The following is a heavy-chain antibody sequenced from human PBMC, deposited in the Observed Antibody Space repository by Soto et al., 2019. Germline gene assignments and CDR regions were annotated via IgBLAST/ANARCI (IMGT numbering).Heavy chain of an antibody. CDR2: TSSDGNNR. V-gene: IGHV3-30*18. CDR3: AKGGTGWTDVLDI. J-gene: IGHJ3*02. D-gene: IGHD6-19*01. Sequence: GGSLRLSCAASGFTFSRYGMHWVRQAPGKGLEWVAVTSSDGNNRYYEGSVEGRFTISRDNSKNTLYLQLNSLRPEDTAMYYCAKGGTGWTDVLDIWGQGTMVTVSS. CDR1: GFTFSRYG.